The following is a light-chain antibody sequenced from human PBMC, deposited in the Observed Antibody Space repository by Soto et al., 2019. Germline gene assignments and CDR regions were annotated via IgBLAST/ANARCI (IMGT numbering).Light chain of an antibody. Sequence: DIVMTQSPDSLAVSLGERATINCKSSQSVLYSSNNKNYLAWYQQKPGQPPKLLIYWASTRESGVPDRFSGSGSGTDFALTISSLQADDVAVYFCQQYFSNPQTFGQGTKVEIK. V-gene: IGKV4-1*01. CDR1: QSVLYSSNNKNY. J-gene: IGKJ1*01. CDR3: QQYFSNPQT. CDR2: WAS.